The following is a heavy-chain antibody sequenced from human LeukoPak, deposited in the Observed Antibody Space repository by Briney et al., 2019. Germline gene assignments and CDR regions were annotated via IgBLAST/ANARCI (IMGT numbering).Heavy chain of an antibody. V-gene: IGHV3-7*01. CDR1: GFPFTSYW. J-gene: IGHJ4*02. D-gene: IGHD2/OR15-2a*01. Sequence: GGSLRLSCAASGFPFTSYWMSWVRQAPGKGLEWVANIKQDGSEKYYVDSVKGRFTISRDNAKNSLYLQMNSLRAEDTAVYYCARNSNWGQGTLVTVSS. CDR2: IKQDGSEK. CDR3: ARNSN.